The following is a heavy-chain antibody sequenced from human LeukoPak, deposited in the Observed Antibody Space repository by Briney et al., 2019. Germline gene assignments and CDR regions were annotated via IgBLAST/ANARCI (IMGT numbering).Heavy chain of an antibody. CDR2: ISGSGGST. CDR3: AKDLHGSGWYFYQSSGSYSWFDP. D-gene: IGHD6-19*01. V-gene: IGHV3-23*01. CDR1: GFTFSSYA. J-gene: IGHJ5*02. Sequence: GGSLRLSCAASGFTFSSYAMSWVRQAPGKGLEWVSAISGSGGSTYYADSVKGRFTISRDNSKNTLYLQMNSLRAEDTAVYYCAKDLHGSGWYFYQSSGSYSWFDPWGQGTLVTVSS.